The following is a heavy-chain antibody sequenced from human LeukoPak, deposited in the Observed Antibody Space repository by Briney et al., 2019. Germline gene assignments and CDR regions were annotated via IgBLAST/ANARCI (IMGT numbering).Heavy chain of an antibody. J-gene: IGHJ4*02. CDR1: GGSFSGYY. D-gene: IGHD1-26*01. CDR3: ASFGRSYYVY. V-gene: IGHV4-34*01. CDR2: INHSGST. Sequence: PSETLSLTCAVYGGSFSGYYWSWIRQPPGKGLEWIGEINHSGSTNYNPSLKSRVTISVDTSKNQFSLKLSSVTAADTAVYYCASFGRSYYVYWGQGTLVTVSS.